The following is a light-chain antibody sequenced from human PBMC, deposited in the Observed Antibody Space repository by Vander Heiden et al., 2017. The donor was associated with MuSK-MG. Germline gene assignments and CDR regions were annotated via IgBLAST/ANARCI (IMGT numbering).Light chain of an antibody. CDR2: DDR. CDR3: QVWDGSDDHVI. Sequence: SYVLPQPPAVSAVPGQMATITCGGTNIGSKGVHWYQQKSGQAPVLVVYDDRARPSGIPERFSGSNSDNTATLTISRVEAGEEADYYCQVWDGSDDHVIFGGGTKLTVL. CDR1: NIGSKG. J-gene: IGLJ2*01. V-gene: IGLV3-21*02.